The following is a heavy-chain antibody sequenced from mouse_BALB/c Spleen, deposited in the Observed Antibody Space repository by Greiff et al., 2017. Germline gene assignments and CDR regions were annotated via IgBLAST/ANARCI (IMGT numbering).Heavy chain of an antibody. CDR2: INPSTGYT. V-gene: IGHV1-7*01. D-gene: IGHD1-1*01. CDR3: ARVTVVAPDY. J-gene: IGHJ2*01. Sequence: SGAELAKPGASVKMSCKASGYTFTSYWMHWVKQRPGQGLEWIGYINPSTGYTEYNQKFKDKATLTADKSSSTAYMQLSSLTSEDSAVYYCARVTVVAPDYWGQGTTLTVSS. CDR1: GYTFTSYW.